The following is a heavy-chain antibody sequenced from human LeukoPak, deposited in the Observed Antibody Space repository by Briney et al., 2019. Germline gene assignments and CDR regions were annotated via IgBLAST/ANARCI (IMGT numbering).Heavy chain of an antibody. V-gene: IGHV1-69*05. CDR3: ARGEIVATIMNCFDY. CDR2: IIPIFGTA. J-gene: IGHJ4*02. CDR1: GGTFSSYA. Sequence: AASVKVSCKASGGTFSSYAISWVRQAPGQGLEWMGRIIPIFGTANYAQKFQGRDTITTDESTSTAYMELSSLRSEDTAVYYCARGEIVATIMNCFDYWGQGTLVTVSS. D-gene: IGHD5-12*01.